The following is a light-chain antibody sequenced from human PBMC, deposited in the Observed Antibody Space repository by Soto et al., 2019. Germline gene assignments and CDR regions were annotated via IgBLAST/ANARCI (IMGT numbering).Light chain of an antibody. CDR1: QSVSSSS. CDR2: GAS. V-gene: IGKV3-20*01. Sequence: EIVLTQSPGTLSLSPGERATLSCRASQSVSSSSLAWYQQKPGQAPRLFIFGASSRATGIPDRFSGSGSGTDFTLTISRLEPEDFAVYYCQQYGSSGKAFGQGTKVEIK. CDR3: QQYGSSGKA. J-gene: IGKJ1*01.